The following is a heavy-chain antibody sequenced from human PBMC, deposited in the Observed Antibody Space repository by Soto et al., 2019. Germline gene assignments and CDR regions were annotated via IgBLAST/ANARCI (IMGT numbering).Heavy chain of an antibody. D-gene: IGHD3-10*01. CDR1: GYTFTGYY. V-gene: IGHV1-2*04. J-gene: IGHJ6*02. Sequence: ASVKVSCKASGYTFTGYYMHWVRQAPGQGLEWMGWINPNSGGTNYAQKFQGWVTMTRDTSISTAYMELSRLRSDDTAVYYCARAMVRGVIIIYGMDVWGQGTTVTVSS. CDR2: INPNSGGT. CDR3: ARAMVRGVIIIYGMDV.